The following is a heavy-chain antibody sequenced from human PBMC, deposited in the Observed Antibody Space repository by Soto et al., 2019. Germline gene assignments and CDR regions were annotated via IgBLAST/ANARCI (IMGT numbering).Heavy chain of an antibody. J-gene: IGHJ4*02. CDR3: ARESAGTFCFDY. CDR1: GGSISRYY. Sequence: SETLSLTCTVSGGSISRYYWSWIRQPPGKGLEWIGYIYYSGSTNYNPSLKSRVTISVDTSKNQFSLELSSVTAADTAVYYCARESAGTFCFDYWGQGTLVTVSS. V-gene: IGHV4-59*01. CDR2: IYYSGST. D-gene: IGHD1-1*01.